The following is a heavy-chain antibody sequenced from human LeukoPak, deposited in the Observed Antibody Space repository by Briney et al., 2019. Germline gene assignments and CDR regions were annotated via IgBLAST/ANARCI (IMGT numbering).Heavy chain of an antibody. Sequence: PGTSLRLSCAASGFTFSSYAIHWVRQAPGKGLEWVAVISDDGNNKYYADSVKGQFTISRDNSKNTLYLQMNSLRAEDTAVYYCARDWDTAMVRLDYWGQGTLVTVSS. V-gene: IGHV3-30-3*01. CDR2: ISDDGNNK. CDR3: ARDWDTAMVRLDY. J-gene: IGHJ4*02. D-gene: IGHD5-18*01. CDR1: GFTFSSYA.